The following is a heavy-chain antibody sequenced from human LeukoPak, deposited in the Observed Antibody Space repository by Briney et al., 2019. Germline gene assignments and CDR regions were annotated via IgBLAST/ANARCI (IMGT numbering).Heavy chain of an antibody. V-gene: IGHV1-8*01. D-gene: IGHD6-13*01. CDR1: GYTFTSYD. J-gene: IGHJ5*01. Sequence: ASVKVSCKASGYTFTSYDINWVRQATGQGLEWMGWMNPNSGNTGYAQKFQGRVTMTRNTSISTAYMELSSLRSEDTAVYYCAIAAAGTHHSKFDSWGQGTLVTVSS. CDR3: AIAAAGTHHSKFDS. CDR2: MNPNSGNT.